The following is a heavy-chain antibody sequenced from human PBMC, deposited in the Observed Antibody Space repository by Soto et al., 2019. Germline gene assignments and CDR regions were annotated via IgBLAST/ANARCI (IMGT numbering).Heavy chain of an antibody. J-gene: IGHJ6*03. D-gene: IGHD6-6*01. CDR3: TPKQLVRTNYYYYMDV. CDR2: IRSKANSYAT. CDR1: GFTFSGSA. Sequence: GGSLRLSCAASGFTFSGSAMHWVRQASGKGLEWVGRIRSKANSYATAYAASVKGRFTISRDDSKNTAYLQMNSLKTEDTAVYYCTPKQLVRTNYYYYMDVWGKGTTVTVSS. V-gene: IGHV3-73*01.